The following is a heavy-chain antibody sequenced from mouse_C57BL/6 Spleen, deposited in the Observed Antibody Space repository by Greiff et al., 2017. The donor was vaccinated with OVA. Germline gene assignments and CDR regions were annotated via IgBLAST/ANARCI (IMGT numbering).Heavy chain of an antibody. CDR2: IDPETGGT. CDR3: TRGMDY. CDR1: GYTFTDYE. Sequence: QVQLQQSGAELVRPGASVTLSCKASGYTFTDYEMHWVKQTPVHGLEWIGAIDPETGGTAYNQKFMGKAILTADKSSSTAYMELRSLTSEDSAVYYCTRGMDYWGQGTSVTVSS. V-gene: IGHV1-15*01. J-gene: IGHJ4*01.